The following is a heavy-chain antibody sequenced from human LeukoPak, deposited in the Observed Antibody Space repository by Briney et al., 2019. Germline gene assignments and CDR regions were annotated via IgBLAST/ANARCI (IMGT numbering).Heavy chain of an antibody. V-gene: IGHV3-48*02. CDR2: ISITSKTI. J-gene: IGHJ4*02. CDR1: GGSISSSS. CDR3: ARLVGSRSCSGGTCYSDY. Sequence: ETLSLTCTVSGGSISSSSYYWGWIRQPPGKGLEWVSYISITSKTIKYADSVKGRFTISRDNAKNSLYLQMNSLRDEDTAVYYCARLVGSRSCSGGTCYSDYWGQGTLVTVSS. D-gene: IGHD2-15*01.